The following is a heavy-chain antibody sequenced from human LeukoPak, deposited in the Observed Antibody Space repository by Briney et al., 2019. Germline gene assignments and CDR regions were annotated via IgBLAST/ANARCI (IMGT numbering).Heavy chain of an antibody. D-gene: IGHD4-17*01. V-gene: IGHV4-59*08. J-gene: IGHJ6*03. CDR3: ARHQRDYGDYVPRYMDV. CDR2: IYYSVNT. CDR1: GGSISGYY. Sequence: SETLSLTCTVSGGSISGYYWSWIRQPPGKGLEWIGYIYYSVNTNYNPSLKSRVTIVGDTSKNQFSLKLSSVTAEDTAVYYCARHQRDYGDYVPRYMDVWGKGTTLTVSS.